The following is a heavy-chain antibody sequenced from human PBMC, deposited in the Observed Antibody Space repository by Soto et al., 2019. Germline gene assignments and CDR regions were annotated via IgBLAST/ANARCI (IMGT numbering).Heavy chain of an antibody. CDR3: TRRGDPYYGMDV. CDR1: GFTFSGSA. D-gene: IGHD3-16*01. J-gene: IGHJ6*02. V-gene: IGHV3-73*01. Sequence: EVQLVESGGGLVQPGGSLKLSCAASGFTFSGSAMHWVRQASGKGLEWVGRIRSKANSYATAYAASVKGRFTISRDDSKNTAYLQMNRLKTEDTAVYYCTRRGDPYYGMDVWGQGTTVTVSS. CDR2: IRSKANSYAT.